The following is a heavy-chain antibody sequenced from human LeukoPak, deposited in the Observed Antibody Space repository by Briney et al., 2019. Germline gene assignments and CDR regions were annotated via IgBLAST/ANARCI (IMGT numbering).Heavy chain of an antibody. J-gene: IGHJ6*03. CDR1: GGSFSGYY. Sequence: SETLSLTCAVYGGSFSGYYWSWIRQPPGKGLEWIGEINHSGSTNYNPSLKSRVTISVDTSKNQFSLKLSSVTAADTAVYYCARVSIKYYDFWSGYKRGLNYYYMDVWGKGATVTVSS. D-gene: IGHD3-3*01. CDR3: ARVSIKYYDFWSGYKRGLNYYYMDV. V-gene: IGHV4-34*01. CDR2: INHSGST.